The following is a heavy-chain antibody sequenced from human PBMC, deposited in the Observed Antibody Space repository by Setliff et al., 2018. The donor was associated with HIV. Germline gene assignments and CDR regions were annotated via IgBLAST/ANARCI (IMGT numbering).Heavy chain of an antibody. D-gene: IGHD3-22*01. V-gene: IGHV4-59*06. Sequence: PSETLSLTCSVYGGTINNYYWSWIRQPAGKGLEWIGYIHYSGTTYYNPSLKSRVIISVDTSKNQVSLKLSSVTAADTAVYYCARVRGDDTSGHVDYWGQGTLVTVSS. CDR2: IHYSGTT. CDR1: GGTINNYY. CDR3: ARVRGDDTSGHVDY. J-gene: IGHJ4*02.